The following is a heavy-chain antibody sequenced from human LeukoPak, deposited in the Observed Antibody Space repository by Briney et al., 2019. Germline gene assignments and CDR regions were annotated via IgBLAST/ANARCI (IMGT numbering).Heavy chain of an antibody. D-gene: IGHD2-15*01. CDR2: IYSSGST. CDR1: GGSFSSYY. CDR3: ARELVDIVVVVGAMTQPYYFDY. V-gene: IGHV4-59*10. J-gene: IGHJ4*02. Sequence: PSETLSLTCAVYGGSFSSYYWSWIRQPAGKGLEWIGRIYSSGSTDYNPSLKSRVTISVDTSKNQFSLKLSSVTAADTAVYYCARELVDIVVVVGAMTQPYYFDYWGQGTLVTVSS.